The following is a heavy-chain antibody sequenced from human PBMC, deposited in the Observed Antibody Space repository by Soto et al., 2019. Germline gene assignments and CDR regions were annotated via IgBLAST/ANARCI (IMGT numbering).Heavy chain of an antibody. CDR3: ASLQVPGNFDF. D-gene: IGHD6-13*01. V-gene: IGHV4-39*01. CDR2: IYYSGDT. Sequence: PSETLSLTCTVSGGSISSRNYYWAWVRQPPGKGLEWIGNIYYSGDTYYHWSFRSRLTVSVETSTNQFSLKLTSLTAADKATYYCASLQVPGNFDFWGPRSLVTVSS. CDR1: GGSISSRNYY. J-gene: IGHJ4*02.